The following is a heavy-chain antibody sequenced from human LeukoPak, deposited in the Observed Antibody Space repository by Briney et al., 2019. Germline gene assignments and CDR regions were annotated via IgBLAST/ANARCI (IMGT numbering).Heavy chain of an antibody. CDR2: MYYSGST. J-gene: IGHJ3*02. Sequence: SETLSLTCTVSGGSISSSSYYWGRIRQPPGKGLEWIGPMYYSGSTYYIPYLKSRVNISVDTSKNQFSLELSSVTAVDSAMYYCARGDRLGELSSYDAFDIWGQGTMVTVS. D-gene: IGHD3-16*02. CDR3: ARGDRLGELSSYDAFDI. V-gene: IGHV4-39*01. CDR1: GGSISSSSYY.